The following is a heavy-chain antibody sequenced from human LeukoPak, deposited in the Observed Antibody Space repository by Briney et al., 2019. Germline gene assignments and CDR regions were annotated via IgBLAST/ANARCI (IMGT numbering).Heavy chain of an antibody. CDR2: IYTSGST. CDR3: ATSRYVFTGRYYSGMHV. V-gene: IGHV4-4*07. J-gene: IGHJ6*02. CDR1: AGSISSYY. D-gene: IGHD3-16*01. Sequence: SETLSLTCTVSAGSISSYYWSWIRQPAGKGLEWIGRIYTSGSTKYNPSLKSRVTMSVDTSKNQFSLNLTSVTAADTGVYYCATSRYVFTGRYYSGMHVWGQGTTGTVSS.